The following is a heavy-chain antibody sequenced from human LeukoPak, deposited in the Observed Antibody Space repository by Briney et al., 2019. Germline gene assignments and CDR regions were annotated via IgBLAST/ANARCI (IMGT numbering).Heavy chain of an antibody. Sequence: PGRSLRLSCAASGFTFSSYAMHWVRQAPGKGLEWVAVISYDGSNKYYADSVKGRFTISRDNSKNTLYLQMNSLRAEDTAVYYCARGAGDFWSGYYSVGYYFGYWGQGTLVTVSS. V-gene: IGHV3-30-3*01. CDR2: ISYDGSNK. CDR3: ARGAGDFWSGYYSVGYYFGY. CDR1: GFTFSSYA. J-gene: IGHJ4*02. D-gene: IGHD3-3*01.